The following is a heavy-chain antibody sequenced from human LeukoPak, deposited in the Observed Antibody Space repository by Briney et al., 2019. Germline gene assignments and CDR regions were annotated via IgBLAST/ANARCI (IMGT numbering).Heavy chain of an antibody. Sequence: SETLSLTCTVSGGSISSYYWSWIRQPAGKGLEWIGRNYTSGSTNYNPSLKSRVTISVDKSKNQFSLKLSSVTAADTAVYYCARDSGWYAGYYYYYMDVWGKGTTVTVSS. CDR2: NYTSGST. V-gene: IGHV4-4*07. J-gene: IGHJ6*03. CDR3: ARDSGWYAGYYYYYMDV. D-gene: IGHD6-19*01. CDR1: GGSISSYY.